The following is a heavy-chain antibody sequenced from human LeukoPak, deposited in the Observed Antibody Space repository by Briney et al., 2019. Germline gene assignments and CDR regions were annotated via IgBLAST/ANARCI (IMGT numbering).Heavy chain of an antibody. J-gene: IGHJ4*02. V-gene: IGHV1-2*02. CDR2: INPNNGGT. CDR1: GYTFTDYF. CDR3: AGVGDNSGYPGDY. Sequence: ASVKVSCKASGYTFTDYFLRWVRHAPGQGLEWMGWINPNNGGTNYAQKFQGRVTMTRDTSISTAYMELTTLRSDDTAIYYCAGVGDNSGYPGDYWGQGTLVTVSS. D-gene: IGHD3-22*01.